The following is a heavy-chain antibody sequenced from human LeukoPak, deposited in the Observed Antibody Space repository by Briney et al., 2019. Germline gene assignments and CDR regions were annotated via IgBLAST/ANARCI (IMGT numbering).Heavy chain of an antibody. Sequence: GASVKVSCKASGCTFTGHYMHWVRQAPGQGLEWMGWINPDSGGTDYAQKFQGRVTMTRDTSISTAYMELSRLRSDDTAVYYCARYLRDCGGDCSFDYWGQGTLVTVSS. D-gene: IGHD2-21*02. J-gene: IGHJ4*02. CDR3: ARYLRDCGGDCSFDY. CDR2: INPDSGGT. V-gene: IGHV1-2*02. CDR1: GCTFTGHY.